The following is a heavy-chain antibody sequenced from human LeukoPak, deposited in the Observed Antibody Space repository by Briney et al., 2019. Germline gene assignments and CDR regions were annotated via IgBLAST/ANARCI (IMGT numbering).Heavy chain of an antibody. Sequence: SETLSLTCTVSGGSISSSSYYWSWIRQPPGKGLEWIGYIYYSGSTNYNPSLKSRVTISVDTSKNQFSLKLSSVTAADTAVYYCARFTRDYCSSTSCYDWFDPWGQGTLVTVSS. CDR2: IYYSGST. V-gene: IGHV4-61*01. CDR3: ARFTRDYCSSTSCYDWFDP. J-gene: IGHJ5*02. D-gene: IGHD2-2*01. CDR1: GGSISSSSYY.